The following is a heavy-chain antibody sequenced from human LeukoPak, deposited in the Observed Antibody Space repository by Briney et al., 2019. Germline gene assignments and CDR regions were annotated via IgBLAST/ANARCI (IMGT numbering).Heavy chain of an antibody. J-gene: IGHJ4*02. CDR1: GYTFTGYY. CDR2: INPNSGGT. CDR3: ASRVDYDILTGYYAHDY. Sequence: ASVKASCKASGYTFTGYYMHWVRQAPGQGLEWMGWINPNSGGTNYAQKFQGRVTMTRDTSISTAYMELSRLRSDDTAVYYCASRVDYDILTGYYAHDYWGQGTLVTVSS. V-gene: IGHV1-2*02. D-gene: IGHD3-9*01.